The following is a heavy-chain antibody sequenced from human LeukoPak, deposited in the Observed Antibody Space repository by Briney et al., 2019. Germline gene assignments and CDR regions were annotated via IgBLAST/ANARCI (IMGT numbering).Heavy chain of an antibody. CDR1: GFTFSSYG. Sequence: PGRSLRLSCAASGFTFSSYGMHWVRQAPGKGLEWVAVISYDGSNKYYADSVKGRFTISRDNSKNTLYLQMNSLRAEDTAAYYCAKDLSVGYSYDYYGMDVWGQGTTVTVSS. J-gene: IGHJ6*02. D-gene: IGHD5-18*01. CDR2: ISYDGSNK. CDR3: AKDLSVGYSYDYYGMDV. V-gene: IGHV3-30*18.